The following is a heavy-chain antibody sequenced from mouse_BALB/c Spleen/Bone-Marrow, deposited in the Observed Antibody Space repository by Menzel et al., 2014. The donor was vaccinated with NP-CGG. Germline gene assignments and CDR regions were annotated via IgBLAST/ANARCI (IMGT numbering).Heavy chain of an antibody. CDR2: IYPGDGST. Sequence: VQVVESGPALVKPGASVKMSCKASGYTFTSYYIHWVKQRPGQGLEWIGWIYPGDGSTKDNVKFKGKPTLTADKSSSTAYMMLSSLTSEAPAIYFCARSDSSGSWFAYWGQGTLVTVSA. D-gene: IGHD3-2*01. J-gene: IGHJ3*01. CDR1: GYTFTSYY. CDR3: ARSDSSGSWFAY. V-gene: IGHV1S56*01.